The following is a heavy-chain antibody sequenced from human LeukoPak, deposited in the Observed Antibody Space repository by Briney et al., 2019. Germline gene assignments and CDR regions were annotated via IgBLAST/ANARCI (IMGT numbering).Heavy chain of an antibody. CDR1: GFTFSSYS. CDR3: ARAVWYYDSSGYAIGVYFDS. CDR2: SDTGSSTI. D-gene: IGHD3-22*01. Sequence: GGSLRLSCAASGFTFSSYSMNWLRQAPGKGLEWVSYSDTGSSTIYNADSVKGRFTISRDNAKNSLYLQMNSLRAEDTAVYYWARAVWYYDSSGYAIGVYFDSWGQGTLVTVSS. V-gene: IGHV3-48*01. J-gene: IGHJ4*02.